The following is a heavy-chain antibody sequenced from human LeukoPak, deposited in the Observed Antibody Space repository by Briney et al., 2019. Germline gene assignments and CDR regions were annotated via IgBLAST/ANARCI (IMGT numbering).Heavy chain of an antibody. J-gene: IGHJ6*03. D-gene: IGHD3/OR15-3a*01. Sequence: ASVKVSCKASGYTFTGYYMHWVRQAPGQGLEWMGWINPNSGGANYAQKFQGRVTMTRDTSISTAYMELSRLRSDDTAVYYCARNTVGLLNYYYMDVWGKGTTVTVSS. CDR2: INPNSGGA. V-gene: IGHV1-2*02. CDR1: GYTFTGYY. CDR3: ARNTVGLLNYYYMDV.